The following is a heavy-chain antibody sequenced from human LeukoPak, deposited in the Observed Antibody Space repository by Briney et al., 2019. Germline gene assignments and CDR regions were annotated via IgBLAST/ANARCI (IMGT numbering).Heavy chain of an antibody. CDR2: IYYSGST. Sequence: SETLSLTCTVSGGSMSSGGYYWSWIRKHPGKGLEWIGYIYYSGSTYYNPSLKSRVTISVDTSKNQFSLNLSSATAADTAVYYCARDIVGGSGSGSMDVWGQGTTVTVSS. J-gene: IGHJ6*02. V-gene: IGHV4-31*03. CDR3: ARDIVGGSGSGSMDV. D-gene: IGHD3-10*01. CDR1: GGSMSSGGYY.